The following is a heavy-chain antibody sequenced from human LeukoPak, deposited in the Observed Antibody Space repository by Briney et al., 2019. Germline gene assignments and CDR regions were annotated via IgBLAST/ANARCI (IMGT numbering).Heavy chain of an antibody. V-gene: IGHV3-30*04. D-gene: IGHD3-10*01. CDR3: ARGEPSSGGELLDTLDH. J-gene: IGHJ4*02. CDR2: ISYGESNK. CDR1: GFTFSTYS. Sequence: RSLRLSCVASGFTFSTYSMHWVRQAPGKGLEWVAVISYGESNKYYADSVKGRFTISRDNFKNTLYLEMNSLRAEDTAVYYCARGEPSSGGELLDTLDHWGQGTLVTVSS.